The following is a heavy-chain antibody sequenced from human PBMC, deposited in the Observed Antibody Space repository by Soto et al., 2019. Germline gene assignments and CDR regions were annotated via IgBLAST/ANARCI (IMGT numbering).Heavy chain of an antibody. Sequence: GGSLRLSCAASGFTVSSNYMSWVRQAPGKGLEWVSVIYSGGSTYYADSVKGRFTISRDNSKNTLYLQMNSLRAEDTAVYYCASGVDYYDSSGYDLAFDIWGQGTMVTVSS. CDR1: GFTVSSNY. V-gene: IGHV3-53*01. CDR2: IYSGGST. D-gene: IGHD3-22*01. CDR3: ASGVDYYDSSGYDLAFDI. J-gene: IGHJ3*02.